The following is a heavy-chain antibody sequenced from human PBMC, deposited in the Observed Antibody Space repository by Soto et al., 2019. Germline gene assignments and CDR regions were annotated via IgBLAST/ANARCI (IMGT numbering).Heavy chain of an antibody. J-gene: IGHJ6*02. CDR3: ASSRDSSYYYYYGMDV. V-gene: IGHV5-51*01. CDR2: IYPGDSDT. CDR1: GYSFTSYW. Sequence: GESLKISCKGSGYSFTSYWIGWVRQMPVKGLEWMGIIYPGDSDTRYSPSFQGQVTISADKSISTAYLQWSSLKASDTAMYYCASSRDSSYYYYYGMDVWGQGTTVTVSS. D-gene: IGHD6-13*01.